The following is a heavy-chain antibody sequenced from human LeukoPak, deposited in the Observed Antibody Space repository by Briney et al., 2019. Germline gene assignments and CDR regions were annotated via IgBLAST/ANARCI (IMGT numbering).Heavy chain of an antibody. CDR1: GYTFTSYW. CDR3: AGHASGSYREYFKH. D-gene: IGHD3-10*01. V-gene: IGHV5-51*01. J-gene: IGHJ1*01. CDR2: IYPGDSDT. Sequence: GESLKISCKGSGYTFTSYWIAWVRQMPGEGLEWMGIIYPGDSDTRYSPSFQGQVTISVDKSINTAYLQWSSLKASDTAMYYCAGHASGSYREYFKHWGQGTLVTVSS.